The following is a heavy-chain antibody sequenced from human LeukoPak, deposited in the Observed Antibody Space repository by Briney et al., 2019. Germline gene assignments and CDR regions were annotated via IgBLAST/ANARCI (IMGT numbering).Heavy chain of an antibody. CDR1: GFTFSTFW. CDR3: AKAGYQLLYHYYYYYMDV. D-gene: IGHD2-2*01. CDR2: INHDGSST. J-gene: IGHJ6*03. V-gene: IGHV3-74*01. Sequence: GGSLRLSCATSGFTFSTFWMHWVRQAPGKGLVWVSRINHDGSSTNYADSVKGRFAISRDNAKNTLYLQMNSLRAEDTAVYYCAKAGYQLLYHYYYYYMDVWGKGTTVTVSS.